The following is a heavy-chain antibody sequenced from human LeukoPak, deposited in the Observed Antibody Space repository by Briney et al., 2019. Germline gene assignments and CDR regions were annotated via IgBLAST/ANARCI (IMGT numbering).Heavy chain of an antibody. Sequence: LETLSLTCAVYGGSFSGYYWSWIRQPPGKGLEWIGEINHSGSTNYNPSLKSRVTISVDTSKNQFSLKLSSVTAADTAVYYCARGVLKRTRTNRIAPRHNWFDPWGQGTLVTVSS. CDR1: GGSFSGYY. V-gene: IGHV4-34*01. D-gene: IGHD6-13*01. CDR3: ARGVLKRTRTNRIAPRHNWFDP. J-gene: IGHJ5*02. CDR2: INHSGST.